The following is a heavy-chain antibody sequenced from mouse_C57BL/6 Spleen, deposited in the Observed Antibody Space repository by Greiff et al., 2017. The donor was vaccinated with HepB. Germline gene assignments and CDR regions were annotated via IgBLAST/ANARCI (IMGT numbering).Heavy chain of an antibody. CDR1: GYAFSSSW. J-gene: IGHJ2*01. Sequence: VQLQESGPELVKPGASVKISCKASGYAFSSSWMNWVKQRPGKGLEWIGRIYPGDGDTNYNGKFKGKATLTADKSSSTAYMQLSSLTSEDSAVYYCARGGSSGYYYFDYWGQGTTLTVSS. D-gene: IGHD3-2*02. V-gene: IGHV1-82*01. CDR3: ARGGSSGYYYFDY. CDR2: IYPGDGDT.